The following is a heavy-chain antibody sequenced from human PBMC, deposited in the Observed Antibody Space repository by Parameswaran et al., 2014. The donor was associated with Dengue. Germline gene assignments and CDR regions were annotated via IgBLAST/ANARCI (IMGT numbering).Heavy chain of an antibody. D-gene: IGHD3-10*01. CDR3: ATLGSGSPRTPSTLEYYFDY. CDR2: INPKSGGT. J-gene: IGHJ4*02. Sequence: WVRQAPGQGLEWMGCINPKSGGTKSAQTFQGRVTMTRDTSINTAYMELSKLKSDDTAVYYCATLGSGSPRTPSTLEYYFDYWGQGTLVTVSS. V-gene: IGHV1-2*02.